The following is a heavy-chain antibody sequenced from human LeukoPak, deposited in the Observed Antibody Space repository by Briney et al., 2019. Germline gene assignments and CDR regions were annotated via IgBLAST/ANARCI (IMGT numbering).Heavy chain of an antibody. D-gene: IGHD6-13*01. Sequence: SETLSLTCAVYGGSFSGYYWSWIRQPPGKGLGWIGEINHSGSTNYNPSLKSRVTISVDTSKNQFSLKLSSVTAADTAVYYCARGRNIAAADTNYFDYWGQGTLVAVSS. V-gene: IGHV4-34*01. J-gene: IGHJ4*02. CDR1: GGSFSGYY. CDR2: INHSGST. CDR3: ARGRNIAAADTNYFDY.